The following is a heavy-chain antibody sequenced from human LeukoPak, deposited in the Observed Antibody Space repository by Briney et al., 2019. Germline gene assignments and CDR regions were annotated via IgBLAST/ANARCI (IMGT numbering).Heavy chain of an antibody. J-gene: IGHJ2*01. CDR3: ARDGGYYGWYFDL. CDR1: GGSISSYY. V-gene: IGHV4-59*01. Sequence: SETLSLTCTVSGGSISSYYWSWIRQPPGKGLEWIGYIYYSGSTNYNPSLKSRVTISVDTSKNQFSLKLSSVTAADTAVYYCARDGGYYGWYFDLWGRGTLVTVSS. CDR2: IYYSGST. D-gene: IGHD3-22*01.